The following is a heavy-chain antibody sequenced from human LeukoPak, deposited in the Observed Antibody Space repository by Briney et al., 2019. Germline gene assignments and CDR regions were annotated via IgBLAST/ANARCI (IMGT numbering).Heavy chain of an antibody. CDR2: ISASGNST. CDR1: GFTFSSFA. CDR3: AVSHGDYPLRIY. D-gene: IGHD4-17*01. V-gene: IGHV3-23*01. J-gene: IGHJ4*02. Sequence: GGSLRLSCAASGFTFSSFAMTWVRQAPGAGLEWVSAISASGNSTYYADSVTGRFTISRDNSKNTLYLQMNTLTADDTAVYYCAVSHGDYPLRIYWGQETLVTVSS.